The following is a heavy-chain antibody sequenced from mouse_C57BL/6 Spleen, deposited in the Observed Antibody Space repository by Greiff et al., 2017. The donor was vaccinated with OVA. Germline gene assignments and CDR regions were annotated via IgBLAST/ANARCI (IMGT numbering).Heavy chain of an antibody. CDR1: GYAFSSSW. V-gene: IGHV1-82*01. CDR3: SSAYYGSSKWYFDV. CDR2: IYPGDGDT. D-gene: IGHD1-1*01. J-gene: IGHJ1*03. Sequence: VQLQQSGPELVKPGASVKISCKASGYAFSSSWMHWVKQRPGKGLEWIGRIYPGDGDTNYNGKFKGKATLTADKSSSTAYMQLSSLTSEDSAVYFGSSAYYGSSKWYFDVWGTGTTVTVSS.